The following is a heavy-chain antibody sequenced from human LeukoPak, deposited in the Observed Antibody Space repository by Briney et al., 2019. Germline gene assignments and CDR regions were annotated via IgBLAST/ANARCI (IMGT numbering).Heavy chain of an antibody. Sequence: ASVKVSCKASGYTFSGYYMHWVRQAPGQGLEWMGWINPNSGGTNFAQKFQGRVTLTRDTSINTAYMELSSLRSDDTAVYYCARAKLDDCGGVCDQYFQHWGQGTLVTVSS. D-gene: IGHD2-21*02. CDR2: INPNSGGT. CDR3: ARAKLDDCGGVCDQYFQH. J-gene: IGHJ1*01. V-gene: IGHV1-2*02. CDR1: GYTFSGYY.